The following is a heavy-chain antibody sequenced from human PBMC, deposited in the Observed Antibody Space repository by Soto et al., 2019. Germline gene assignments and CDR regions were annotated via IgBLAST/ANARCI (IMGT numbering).Heavy chain of an antibody. Sequence: QLQLQESGPGLVKPSETLSLTCTVYGGSISSSGYYWGWIRQPPGKGLERIGSIYYSGSTYYNPSLKSRVTISVDTSKNQFSLKLSSVTAADTAVYYCARQEADEIVVVHFAIPPDTTFDYWGQGTLVTVSS. CDR3: ARQEADEIVVVHFAIPPDTTFDY. D-gene: IGHD3-22*01. J-gene: IGHJ4*02. CDR2: IYYSGST. CDR1: GGSISSSGYY. V-gene: IGHV4-39*01.